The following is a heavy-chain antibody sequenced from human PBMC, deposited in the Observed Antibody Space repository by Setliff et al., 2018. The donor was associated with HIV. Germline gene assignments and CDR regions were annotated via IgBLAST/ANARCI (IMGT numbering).Heavy chain of an antibody. CDR3: AREIGDYYDSSGYYPPTDYYYGMDV. V-gene: IGHV1-18*01. D-gene: IGHD3-22*01. Sequence: GASVKVSCKASGYTFTSYDISGVRQAPGQGLEWMGWISAYNGNTNYAQKLPGSVTMTTDTSTSTAYMELRSLRSDDTAVYYCAREIGDYYDSSGYYPPTDYYYGMDVWGQGTTVTVSS. CDR1: GYTFTSYD. J-gene: IGHJ6*02. CDR2: ISAYNGNT.